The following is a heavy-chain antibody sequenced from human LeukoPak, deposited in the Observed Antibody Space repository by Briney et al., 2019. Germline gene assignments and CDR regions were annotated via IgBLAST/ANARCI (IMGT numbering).Heavy chain of an antibody. J-gene: IGHJ3*02. CDR2: ISHSGST. Sequence: PSETLSLTCTVSGGSISNNYWSWVRQTPGKGLEWLGYISHSGSTTYNPSLKRRVRISVDTPNSQFSLKLSSVTAADTAVYYCARRPMVSLIPHDAFDIWGQGTMVTVSS. D-gene: IGHD2-21*02. CDR1: GGSISNNY. CDR3: ARRPMVSLIPHDAFDI. V-gene: IGHV4-59*12.